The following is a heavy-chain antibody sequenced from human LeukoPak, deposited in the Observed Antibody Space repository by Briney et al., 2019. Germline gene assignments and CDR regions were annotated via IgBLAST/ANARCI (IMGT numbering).Heavy chain of an antibody. CDR2: IYYSGST. Sequence: SETLSLTCTVSGGSISSYYWSWIRQPPGKGLEWIGYIYYSGSTNYNPSLKSRVTISVDTSKNQFSLKLSSVTAADTAVYYCARYIAVAGRRDYYYGMDVWGQGTTVTVSS. J-gene: IGHJ6*02. CDR1: GGSISSYY. V-gene: IGHV4-59*08. CDR3: ARYIAVAGRRDYYYGMDV. D-gene: IGHD6-19*01.